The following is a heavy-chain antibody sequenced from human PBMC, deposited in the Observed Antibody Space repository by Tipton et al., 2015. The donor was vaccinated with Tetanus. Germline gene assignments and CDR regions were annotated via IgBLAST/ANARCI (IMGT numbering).Heavy chain of an antibody. Sequence: QLVQSGPEVKKPGASVKVSCKASGYTFTSYAMHWVRQAPGQRLEWMGWINAGNGNTKYSQKFQGRVTITRDTSASTAYMELSSLRSEDTAVYYCARATYCSSTSCYLGDYWGQGTLVTVSS. CDR3: ARATYCSSTSCYLGDY. V-gene: IGHV1-3*01. D-gene: IGHD2-2*01. CDR1: GYTFTSYA. J-gene: IGHJ4*02. CDR2: INAGNGNT.